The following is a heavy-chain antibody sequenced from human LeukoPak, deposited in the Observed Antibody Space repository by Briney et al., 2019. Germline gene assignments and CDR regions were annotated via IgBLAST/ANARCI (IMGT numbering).Heavy chain of an antibody. CDR1: GFTVSNNY. CDR3: ARGMAGGLWFAESLPIYYYYGMDV. V-gene: IGHV3-66*01. J-gene: IGHJ6*02. Sequence: GGSLRLSCAASGFTVSNNYMSWVRQTPGKGLEWVSVIYSGGSTYYADSVKDGFTISRDNSRNTLYLQMNILRAEDTAVYYCARGMAGGLWFAESLPIYYYYGMDVWGQGTTVTVSS. CDR2: IYSGGST. D-gene: IGHD3-10*01.